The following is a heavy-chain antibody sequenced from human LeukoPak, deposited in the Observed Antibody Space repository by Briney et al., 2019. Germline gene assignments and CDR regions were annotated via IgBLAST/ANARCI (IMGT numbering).Heavy chain of an antibody. CDR3: ARWAGRSGSFDY. CDR2: IYYSGST. V-gene: IGHV4-39*01. D-gene: IGHD3-10*01. Sequence: PSETLSLTCTVSGGSISSSSYYWGWIRQPPGKGLEWIGSIYYSGSTYYNPSLKSQVTISVDTSKNQFSLKLSSVTAADTAVYYCARWAGRSGSFDYWGQGTLVTVSS. J-gene: IGHJ4*02. CDR1: GGSISSSSYY.